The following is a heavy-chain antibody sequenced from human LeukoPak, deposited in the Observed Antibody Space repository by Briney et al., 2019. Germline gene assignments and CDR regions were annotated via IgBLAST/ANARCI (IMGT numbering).Heavy chain of an antibody. V-gene: IGHV4-59*01. CDR3: ARVEEGYGSGRREDYFYYYMDV. CDR1: GGSTSSYY. J-gene: IGHJ6*03. D-gene: IGHD3-10*01. CDR2: IYYSGST. Sequence: TSETLSLTCTVSGGSTSSYYWSWIRQPPGKGLEWIGYIYYSGSTNYNPSLKSRVTISVDTSKNQFSPKLSSLTAADTAIYYCARVEEGYGSGRREDYFYYYMDVWGQGTTVTISS.